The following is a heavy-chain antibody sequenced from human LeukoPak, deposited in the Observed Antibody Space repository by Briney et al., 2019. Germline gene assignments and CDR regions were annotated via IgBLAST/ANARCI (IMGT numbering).Heavy chain of an antibody. V-gene: IGHV4-38-2*02. CDR2: IYHSGST. Sequence: PSETLSLTCTVSGYSFSSGYYWGWIRQPPGKGLEWIGSIYHSGSTNYNPSLKSRVTISVDTSKNQFSLKLSSVTAADTAVYYCARGRRSSWFAYWFDPWGQGTLVTVSS. CDR3: ARGRRSSWFAYWFDP. J-gene: IGHJ5*02. CDR1: GYSFSSGYY. D-gene: IGHD6-13*01.